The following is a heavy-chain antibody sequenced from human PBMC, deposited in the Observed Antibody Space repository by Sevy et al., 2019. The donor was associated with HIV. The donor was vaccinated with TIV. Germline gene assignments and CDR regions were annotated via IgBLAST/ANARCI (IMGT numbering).Heavy chain of an antibody. D-gene: IGHD6-6*01. CDR3: AKPPYSSSSFDY. Sequence: GGSLRLSCAASGFTFSTYTMSWVSQAPGKGLEWVSAISGSGDDTYYAGSVKGRFTISRDNSKNTLYLQMNSLRAEDTAVYYCAKPPYSSSSFDYWGQGTLVTVSS. CDR2: ISGSGDDT. J-gene: IGHJ4*02. V-gene: IGHV3-23*01. CDR1: GFTFSTYT.